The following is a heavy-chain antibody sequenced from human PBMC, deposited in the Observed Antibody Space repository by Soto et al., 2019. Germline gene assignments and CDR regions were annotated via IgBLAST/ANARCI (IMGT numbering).Heavy chain of an antibody. CDR3: ARDQPAGIAVAGDAFDI. CDR1: GDSVSSNSAA. V-gene: IGHV6-1*01. D-gene: IGHD6-19*01. CDR2: TYYRSKWYN. Sequence: KQSQTLSLTCAISGDSVSSNSAAWNWIRQSPSRGLEWLGRTYYRSKWYNDYAVSVKSRITINPDTSKNQFSLQLNSVTPEDTAVYYCARDQPAGIAVAGDAFDIWGQGTMVTVS. J-gene: IGHJ3*02.